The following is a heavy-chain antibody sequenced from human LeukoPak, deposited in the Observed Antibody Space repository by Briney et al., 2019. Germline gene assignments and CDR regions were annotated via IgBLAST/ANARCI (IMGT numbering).Heavy chain of an antibody. V-gene: IGHV3-11*01. CDR1: GFTFSDYY. J-gene: IGHJ3*02. CDR2: ISSSGSTI. CDR3: ARRQIGYDSSGYYYSSGAFDI. D-gene: IGHD3-22*01. Sequence: GGSLRLSCAASGFTFSDYYMSWIRQAPGKGLEWVSYISSSGSTIYYADSVKGRFTISRDNAKNSLYLQMNSLRAEDTAVYYCARRQIGYDSSGYYYSSGAFDIWGQGTMVTVSS.